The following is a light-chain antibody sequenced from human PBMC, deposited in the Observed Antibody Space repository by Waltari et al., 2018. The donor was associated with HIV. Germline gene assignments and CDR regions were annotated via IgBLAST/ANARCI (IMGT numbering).Light chain of an antibody. V-gene: IGKV3-11*01. CDR1: QSVRSL. Sequence: EIVLTQSPATLSSSPGERATPSCGASQSVRSLIAWYQQKPGQAPRLLIYDAPNRATGIPARFSGSGSGTDFTLTISSLEPEDFAVYYCQQRSNWPLTFGGGTEVEIK. CDR2: DAP. CDR3: QQRSNWPLT. J-gene: IGKJ4*01.